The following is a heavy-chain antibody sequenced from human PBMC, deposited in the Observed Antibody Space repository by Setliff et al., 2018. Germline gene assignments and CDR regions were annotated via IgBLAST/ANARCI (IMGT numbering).Heavy chain of an antibody. V-gene: IGHV4-31*03. CDR1: GGSISSGSYY. CDR2: IYYSGST. J-gene: IGHJ5*02. D-gene: IGHD2-2*03. Sequence: SETLSLTCTVSGGSISSGSYYWSWIRQHPGKGLEWIGYIYYSGSTYYNPSLKSRVTISVGTSKNQFSLKLSSVTAADTAVYYCARGLGIVVVPAAIGCWFDPWGQGTLVTVSS. CDR3: ARGLGIVVVPAAIGCWFDP.